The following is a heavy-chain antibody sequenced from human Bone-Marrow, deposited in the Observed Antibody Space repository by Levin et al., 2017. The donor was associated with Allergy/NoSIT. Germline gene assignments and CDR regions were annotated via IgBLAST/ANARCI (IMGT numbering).Heavy chain of an antibody. J-gene: IGHJ4*02. Sequence: PGGSLRLSCAASGFDFSTYYMHWVRQSPGKGLMWVSRVNHDQTNKTYADSVKGRFFISRDNTKNTLYLQINNVRAEDTAIYYCARLGGLNYLDFWGRGTQVIVSS. CDR2: VNHDQTNK. D-gene: IGHD4-23*01. CDR3: ARLGGLNYLDF. V-gene: IGHV3-74*03. CDR1: GFDFSTYY.